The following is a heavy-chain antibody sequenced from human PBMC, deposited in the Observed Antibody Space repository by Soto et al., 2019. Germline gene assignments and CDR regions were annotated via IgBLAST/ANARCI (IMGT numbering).Heavy chain of an antibody. V-gene: IGHV1-69*01. D-gene: IGHD3-10*01. CDR1: GGTFSSYA. CDR2: IIPIFGTA. J-gene: IGHJ4*02. CDR3: ATEVMVRGVLSVFDY. Sequence: QVQLVQSGAEVKKPGSSVKVSCKASGGTFSSYAIGWVRQAPGQGLEWMGGIIPIFGTANYAQKFQGRVTITADESTGTAYMELSSLRSEDTAVYYCATEVMVRGVLSVFDYWGQGTLVTVSS.